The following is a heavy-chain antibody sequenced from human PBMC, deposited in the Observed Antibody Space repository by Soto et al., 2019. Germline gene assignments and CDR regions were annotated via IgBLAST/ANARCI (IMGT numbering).Heavy chain of an antibody. CDR3: ARDLAGGMADY. Sequence: EVQLVESGGGLVQPGGSLRLSCVASGFTLSRYSMNWVRQAPGKGLEWVSYISRSSSTIYYADSVKGRFTISRDNAENSVYLQMNSVRAVDAAVYYWARDLAGGMADYGGEGTRVTVSS. J-gene: IGHJ4*02. CDR2: ISRSSSTI. D-gene: IGHD6-13*01. V-gene: IGHV3-48*01. CDR1: GFTLSRYS.